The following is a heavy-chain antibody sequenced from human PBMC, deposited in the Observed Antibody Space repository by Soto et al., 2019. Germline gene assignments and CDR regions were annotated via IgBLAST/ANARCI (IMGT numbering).Heavy chain of an antibody. CDR2: ISYSAKT. J-gene: IGHJ4*02. D-gene: IGHD3-22*01. CDR1: GYSITSGFY. CDR3: TRGAGAPWVRFDS. V-gene: IGHV4-38-2*01. Sequence: SETLSLTCGVSGYSITSGFYWGWVRQSPGKGPEWSGSISYSAKTFYNPSLASRLSIAVDTSMNQFSLRLTSVTAADTALYYCTRGAGAPWVRFDSWGQGTLVTVSS.